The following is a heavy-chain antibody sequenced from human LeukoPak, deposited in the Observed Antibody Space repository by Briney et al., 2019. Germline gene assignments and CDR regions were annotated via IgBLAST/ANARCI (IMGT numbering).Heavy chain of an antibody. J-gene: IGHJ3*02. D-gene: IGHD1-7*01. Sequence: SETLSLTCTVSGGSISSYYWSWSRQPAGKGVEWIGRIYTSGSTNYNPSLTSRVTISIDTSKNQFSLKLSSVTAADAAVYYCARSDNWNYDDAFDIWGQGTMVTVSS. CDR1: GGSISSYY. V-gene: IGHV4-4*07. CDR2: IYTSGST. CDR3: ARSDNWNYDDAFDI.